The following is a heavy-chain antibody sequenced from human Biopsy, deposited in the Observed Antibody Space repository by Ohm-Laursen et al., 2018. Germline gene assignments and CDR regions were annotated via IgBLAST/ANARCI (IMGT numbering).Heavy chain of an antibody. Sequence: SDTLSLTCAVSGYSISSDYRWGWIRQAPGKTLEWLGNIFKDGKTHYNPSLSSRLLISIDTSKNQFSLMMTTVSGAETAVYFCARVGSGWAPFDKWGPGTLVTVSS. D-gene: IGHD6-19*01. CDR1: GYSISSDYR. CDR3: ARVGSGWAPFDK. J-gene: IGHJ4*02. CDR2: IFKDGKT. V-gene: IGHV4-38-2*01.